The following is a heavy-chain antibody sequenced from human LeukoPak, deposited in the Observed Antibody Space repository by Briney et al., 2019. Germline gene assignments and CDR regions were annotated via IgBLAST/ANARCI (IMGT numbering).Heavy chain of an antibody. D-gene: IGHD3-10*01. CDR2: IIPILGIA. CDR1: GGTFSSYA. V-gene: IGHV1-69*04. J-gene: IGHJ3*02. CDR3: ASQQRVRGVHLYEAFDI. Sequence: GASVKVSCKASGGTFSSYAISWVRQAPGQGLEWMGRIIPILGIANYAQKFQGRVTITADKSTSTAYMELSSLRSEDTAVYYCASQQRVRGVHLYEAFDIWGQGTMVTVSS.